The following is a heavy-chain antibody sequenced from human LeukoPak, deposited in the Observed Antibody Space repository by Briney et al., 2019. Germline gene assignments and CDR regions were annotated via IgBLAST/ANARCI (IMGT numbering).Heavy chain of an antibody. CDR2: INPNSGGT. V-gene: IGHV1-2*02. Sequence: ASVKVSCKASGYTFTGYYMHWVRQAPGQGLEWMGWINPNSGGTNYAQKFQGRVTMTRDTSISTAYMELSRLRSDDTAVYYCARDWGPSDSSGYFDYWGQGTLVTVSS. D-gene: IGHD6-25*01. J-gene: IGHJ4*02. CDR1: GYTFTGYY. CDR3: ARDWGPSDSSGYFDY.